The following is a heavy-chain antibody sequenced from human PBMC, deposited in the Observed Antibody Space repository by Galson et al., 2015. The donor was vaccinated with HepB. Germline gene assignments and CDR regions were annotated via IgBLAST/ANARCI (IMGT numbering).Heavy chain of an antibody. CDR1: SGSLSSDY. Sequence: SETLSLTCTVSSGSLSSDYWSWIRQPAGKGLEWIGRIYTSGSTNYNPSFNGRVTMSVDTSKNQFSLKLRSVTAADTAVYFCARVDPYSRSRIQRYLDLWGRGTLVTVSS. J-gene: IGHJ2*01. V-gene: IGHV4-4*07. CDR2: IYTSGST. D-gene: IGHD5-12*01. CDR3: ARVDPYSRSRIQRYLDL.